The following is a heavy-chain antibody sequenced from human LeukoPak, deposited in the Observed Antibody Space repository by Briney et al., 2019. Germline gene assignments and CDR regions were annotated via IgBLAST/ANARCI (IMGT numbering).Heavy chain of an antibody. CDR3: ARHLISGISYDFDY. D-gene: IGHD3-10*01. V-gene: IGHV1-2*02. J-gene: IGHJ4*02. CDR1: GYTFTGYY. Sequence: APVKVSCKASGYTFTGYYMHWVRQAPGQGLEWMGWINPNSGGTNYAQKFQGRVTMTRDTSISTAYMELSRLRSDDTAVYYCARHLISGISYDFDYWGQGTLVTVSS. CDR2: INPNSGGT.